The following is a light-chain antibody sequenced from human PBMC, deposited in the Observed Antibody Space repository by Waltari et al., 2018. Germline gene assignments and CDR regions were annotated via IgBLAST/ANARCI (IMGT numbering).Light chain of an antibody. CDR1: SRDVGGYNY. Sequence: QSALTQPRSVSGSPGQSVPISCTGTSRDVGGYNYFSWYHTHPGKAPKLMIYDVSKRPSGVPDRFSGSKSGNTASLTISGLQAEDEADYYCCSYAGSYTWVFGGGTKLTVL. J-gene: IGLJ3*02. CDR3: CSYAGSYTWV. CDR2: DVS. V-gene: IGLV2-11*01.